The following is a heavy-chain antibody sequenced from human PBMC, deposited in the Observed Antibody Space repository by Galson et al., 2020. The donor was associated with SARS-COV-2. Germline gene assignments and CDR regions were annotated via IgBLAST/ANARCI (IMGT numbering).Heavy chain of an antibody. Sequence: GESLKISCAASGFTFSSSWMSWVRQAPGKGLEWVANIKQDGSDRYYLDSVKGRFTISTDSAKNSLFLQMNSLRDEDTAVYYCARDQDGYNDFWGQGTLVTVSS. D-gene: IGHD5-12*01. CDR1: GFTFSSSW. V-gene: IGHV3-7*01. CDR2: IKQDGSDR. CDR3: ARDQDGYNDF. J-gene: IGHJ4*02.